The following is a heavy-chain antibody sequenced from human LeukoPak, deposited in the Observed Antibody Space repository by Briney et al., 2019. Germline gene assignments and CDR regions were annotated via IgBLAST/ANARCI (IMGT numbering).Heavy chain of an antibody. D-gene: IGHD2-21*01. CDR2: ISGSGGRT. V-gene: IGHV3-23*01. CDR1: GFTFSNYA. J-gene: IGHJ4*02. CDR3: AKAPVTTCRGAYCYPFDY. Sequence: GGSLRLSCGASGFTFSNYAMSWVRQAPGKGLEWVSAISGSGGRTYYADSVKGRFTISRDSSKNTLFLQMNRLRPEDAAVYYCAKAPVTTCRGAYCYPFDYWGQGTLVTVSS.